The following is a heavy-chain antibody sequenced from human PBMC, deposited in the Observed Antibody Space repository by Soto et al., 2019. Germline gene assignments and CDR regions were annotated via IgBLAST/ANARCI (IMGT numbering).Heavy chain of an antibody. CDR2: VSGSGDST. CDR3: AKDVFGVWFGELLSFDY. J-gene: IGHJ4*02. Sequence: GGSLRLSCATSGFTFSSYAMSWVRQAPGRGLEWVASVSGSGDSTKYADPVKGRFTISRDNSMNTLFLQMNNVGTEDTATYYCAKDVFGVWFGELLSFDYWGQGSLVTVSS. CDR1: GFTFSSYA. D-gene: IGHD3-10*01. V-gene: IGHV3-23*01.